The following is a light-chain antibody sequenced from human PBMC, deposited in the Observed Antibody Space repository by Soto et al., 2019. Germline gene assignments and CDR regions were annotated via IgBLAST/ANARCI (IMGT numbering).Light chain of an antibody. Sequence: HSVLTQPRSVSGSPGQSVTISCTGTSSDVGGYNYVSWYQQHPGKAPKLMIYDVNKRPSGVPDRFSGSKSGNTASLTISGLQAEDEADYYCCSYAGSYTWVFGGGTKLTVL. CDR2: DVN. V-gene: IGLV2-11*01. J-gene: IGLJ3*02. CDR3: CSYAGSYTWV. CDR1: SSDVGGYNY.